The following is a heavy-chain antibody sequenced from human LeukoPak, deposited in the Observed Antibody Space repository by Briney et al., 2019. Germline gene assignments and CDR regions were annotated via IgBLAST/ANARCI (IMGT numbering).Heavy chain of an antibody. V-gene: IGHV1-46*01. J-gene: IGHJ4*02. CDR3: ARDRGDCYDSSGYYSDFDY. Sequence: GASVKVSCKASGYTFTSYYTHWVRQAPGQGLEWMGIINPSGGSTSYAQKFQGRVTMTRDMSTSTVYMELSSLRSEDTAVYYCARDRGDCYDSSGYYSDFDYWGQGTLVTVSS. CDR1: GYTFTSYY. D-gene: IGHD3-22*01. CDR2: INPSGGST.